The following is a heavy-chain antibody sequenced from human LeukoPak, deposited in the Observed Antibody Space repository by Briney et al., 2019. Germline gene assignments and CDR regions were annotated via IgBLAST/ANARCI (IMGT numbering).Heavy chain of an antibody. V-gene: IGHV1-2*02. CDR1: GYTFTGYY. J-gene: IGHJ6*02. CDR3: ARDLPTALGYYGMDV. CDR2: INPNSGGT. Sequence: SVKVSCKASGYTFTGYYMHWVRQAPGQGLEWMGWINPNSGGTNYAQKFQGRVTMTRDTSISTAYMELSRLRSDDTAVYYCARDLPTALGYYGMDVWGQGTTVTVSS. D-gene: IGHD5-18*01.